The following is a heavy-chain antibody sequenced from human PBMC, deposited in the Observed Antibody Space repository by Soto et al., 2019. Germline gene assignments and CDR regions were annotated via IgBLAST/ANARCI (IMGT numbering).Heavy chain of an antibody. CDR3: SPDSSGGEVDC. CDR1: GFTFRGYA. V-gene: IGHV3-23*01. CDR2: IDNSGAST. J-gene: IGHJ4*02. Sequence: EVQVLESGGGLVQPGGSPRLSCAASGFTFRGYAMIWVRQAPGKGLEWVSTIDNSGASTKYADSVRGRFTISRDNSKNTLYLQMNSLRAEDTAVYYCSPDSSGGEVDCWGQGTLVTVSS. D-gene: IGHD6-19*01.